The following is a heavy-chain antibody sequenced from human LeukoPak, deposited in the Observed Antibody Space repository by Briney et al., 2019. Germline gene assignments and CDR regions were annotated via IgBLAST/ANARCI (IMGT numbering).Heavy chain of an antibody. D-gene: IGHD1-26*01. J-gene: IGHJ3*02. CDR3: AKLVSGSYDTPHDAFDI. V-gene: IGHV3-30*02. CDR1: GFTFSSYG. Sequence: GGSLRLSCAASGFTFSSYGMHWVRQAPGKGLEWVAFIRYDGSNKYYADSVKGRFTISRDNSKNTLYLQMNSLRAEDTAVYYCAKLVSGSYDTPHDAFDIWGQGTMVTVSS. CDR2: IRYDGSNK.